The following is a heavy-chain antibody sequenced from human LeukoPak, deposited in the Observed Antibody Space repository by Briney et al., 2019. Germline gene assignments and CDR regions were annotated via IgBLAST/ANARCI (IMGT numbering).Heavy chain of an antibody. J-gene: IGHJ4*02. CDR3: ARDLEAFGVVIYYFDY. Sequence: GGSLRLSCAASGFTFSSYAMHWVRQAPGKGLEWVAVISYDGSNKYYPDSVKGRFTISRDNSKNTLYLQMNSLRAEDTAVYYCARDLEAFGVVIYYFDYWGQGTLVTVSS. V-gene: IGHV3-30-3*01. CDR1: GFTFSSYA. CDR2: ISYDGSNK. D-gene: IGHD3-3*01.